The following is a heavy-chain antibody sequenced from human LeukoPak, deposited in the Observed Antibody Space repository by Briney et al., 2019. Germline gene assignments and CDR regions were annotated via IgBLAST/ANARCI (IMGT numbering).Heavy chain of an antibody. J-gene: IGHJ4*02. Sequence: AAVKVSCKASGYSFTGHYMHWVRQAPGQGLEWMGWINPKSGGTNYAQKFQGRVTMTRDTSISTAHMELSRLRSDDTAVYYCARVDGCSGGSCYTLIDYWGQGTLVTVSS. CDR2: INPKSGGT. V-gene: IGHV1-2*02. CDR1: GYSFTGHY. CDR3: ARVDGCSGGSCYTLIDY. D-gene: IGHD2-15*01.